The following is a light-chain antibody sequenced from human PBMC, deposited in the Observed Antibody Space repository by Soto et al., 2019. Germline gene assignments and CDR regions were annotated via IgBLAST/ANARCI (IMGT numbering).Light chain of an antibody. V-gene: IGKV1-5*03. CDR2: KAS. J-gene: IGKJ2*01. Sequence: DIQMTQSPSTLSASVGDRVTITCRASQSISSWLAWYQQKPGKAPKVLIYKASSLERGVPSRFSGSGSGTDFTLTISSLQPDDFATYDCQQYNSYLYTFGQGTKLEIK. CDR1: QSISSW. CDR3: QQYNSYLYT.